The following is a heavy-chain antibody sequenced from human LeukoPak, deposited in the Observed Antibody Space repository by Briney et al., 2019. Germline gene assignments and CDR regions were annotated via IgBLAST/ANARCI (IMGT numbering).Heavy chain of an antibody. Sequence: KASGGTFRSYAISWVRQAPGQGLEWMGGIIPIFGTANYAQKFQGRVTITADESTSTAYMELSSLRSEDTAVYYCARDDGRSSSWYYFDYWGQGTLVTVSS. CDR3: ARDDGRSSSWYYFDY. J-gene: IGHJ4*02. CDR1: GGTFRSYA. CDR2: IIPIFGTA. V-gene: IGHV1-69*01. D-gene: IGHD6-13*01.